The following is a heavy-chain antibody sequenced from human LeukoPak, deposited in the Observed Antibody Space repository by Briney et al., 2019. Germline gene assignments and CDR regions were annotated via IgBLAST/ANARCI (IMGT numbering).Heavy chain of an antibody. V-gene: IGHV1-2*02. CDR2: INPNSGGT. D-gene: IGHD3-22*01. J-gene: IGHJ4*02. Sequence: GASVKVSCKASGYTFTGYYMHWVRQAPGQGLEWMGWINPNSGGTNYAQKFQGRVTMTRDTSISTAYMELSRLRSDDTAVYYCAPRGYDSSGYYDFDYWGQGTLVTVSS. CDR1: GYTFTGYY. CDR3: APRGYDSSGYYDFDY.